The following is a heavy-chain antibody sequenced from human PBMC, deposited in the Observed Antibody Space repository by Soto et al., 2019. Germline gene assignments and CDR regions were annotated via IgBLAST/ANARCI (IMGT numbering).Heavy chain of an antibody. CDR2: IYYSGST. J-gene: IGHJ5*02. V-gene: IGHV4-59*01. Sequence: SETLSLTCTVSGGSISSYYWSWIRQPPGKGLEWIGYIYYSGSTNYNPSLKGRVTISVDTSKNQFSLKLSSVTAADTAVYYCARGMTYYYDSSGYSDNWFDPWGQGALVTVPS. CDR1: GGSISSYY. CDR3: ARGMTYYYDSSGYSDNWFDP. D-gene: IGHD3-22*01.